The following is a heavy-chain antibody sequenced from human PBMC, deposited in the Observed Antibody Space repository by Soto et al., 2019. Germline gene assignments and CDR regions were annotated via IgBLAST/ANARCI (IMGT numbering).Heavy chain of an antibody. CDR3: AASVGIAPTGEDGMDV. J-gene: IGHJ6*02. V-gene: IGHV1-69*01. CDR2: IIPILTTP. Sequence: QVQLVQSGAEVKKTGSSVKVSCTASGGTFGIYGFSWVRQAPGQGPEWIGGIIPILTTPNYAQKFQGRVTIVADESTTTVYMEVSRLKFEDTAVYYCAASVGIAPTGEDGMDVWGQGTSVTVSS. D-gene: IGHD2-8*02. CDR1: GGTFGIYG.